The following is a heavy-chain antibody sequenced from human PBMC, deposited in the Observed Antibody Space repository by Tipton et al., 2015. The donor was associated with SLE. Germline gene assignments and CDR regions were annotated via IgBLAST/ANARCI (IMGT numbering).Heavy chain of an antibody. CDR1: GFSFSTFA. Sequence: GSLRLSCAASGFSFSTFAMSWVRQAPGKGLQWVSLISGSGDSTFYADSVKGRFTISRDISNNTLYLQMNSLRAEDTAVYFCAKAAYGDYDFDYWGQGTLVTVSS. CDR2: ISGSGDST. CDR3: AKAAYGDYDFDY. J-gene: IGHJ4*02. V-gene: IGHV3-23*01. D-gene: IGHD4-17*01.